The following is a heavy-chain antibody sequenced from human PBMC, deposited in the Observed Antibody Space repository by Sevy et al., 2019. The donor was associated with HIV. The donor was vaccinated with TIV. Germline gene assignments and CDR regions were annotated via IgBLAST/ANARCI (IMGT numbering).Heavy chain of an antibody. V-gene: IGHV3-7*03. CDR1: GFTFSNYW. D-gene: IGHD5-18*01. Sequence: GGSLRLSCAASGFTFSNYWMNWVRQAPGKGLEWVANIKQDGSEKYYVDSVKGRFTISRDNTKNSLYLQVSSLRAEDTAVYYCASEGYRHGYVGYYYLDVWGKGTTVTVSS. CDR2: IKQDGSEK. CDR3: ASEGYRHGYVGYYYLDV. J-gene: IGHJ6*03.